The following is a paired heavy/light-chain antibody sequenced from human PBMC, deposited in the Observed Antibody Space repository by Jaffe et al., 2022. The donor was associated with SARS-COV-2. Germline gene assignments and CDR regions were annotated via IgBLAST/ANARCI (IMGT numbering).Light chain of an antibody. CDR3: QQYYNSPPT. J-gene: IGKJ2*01. CDR1: QSVFYNSDKKNY. V-gene: IGKV4-1*01. Sequence: DIVMTQSPESLTVSLGERAAINCESSQSVFYNSDKKNYFAWFQHKPGQPPKLLIYWASIRESGVPDRFSGSGSATDFTLTIDNVQAEDVAFYYCQQYYNSPPTFGQGTKLEIK. CDR2: WAS.
Heavy chain of an antibody. V-gene: IGHV4-61*02. CDR1: NGSISGSYF. D-gene: IGHD3-16*01. CDR3: ARAGGILSWFDS. J-gene: IGHJ5*01. CDR2: LSPTGSP. Sequence: VQLEESGPGLVGPSHTLSLTCTVSNGSISGSYFWTWIRQTAAKRLEWIGRLSPTGSPTYNPSLRSRVTMSLISSRKQFFLTLRSLTAADSGLYFCARAGGILSWFDSWGQGTLVTVSS.